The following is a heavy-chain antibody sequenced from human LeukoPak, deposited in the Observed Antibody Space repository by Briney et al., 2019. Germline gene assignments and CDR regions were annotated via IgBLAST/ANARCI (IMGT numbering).Heavy chain of an antibody. D-gene: IGHD1-14*01. J-gene: IGHJ5*02. V-gene: IGHV4-59*08. Sequence: SETLSLTCTVSGGSISSYYWSWIRQPPGKGLEWIGYIYYSGSTNYSPSLKSRVTVSVDTSKNECSLKLSSVTAADTAVYYCAGLIRPGWFDPWGQGTLVSVSS. CDR3: AGLIRPGWFDP. CDR1: GGSISSYY. CDR2: IYYSGST.